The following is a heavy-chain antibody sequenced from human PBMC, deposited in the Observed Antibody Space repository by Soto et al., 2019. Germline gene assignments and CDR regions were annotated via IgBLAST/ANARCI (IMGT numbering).Heavy chain of an antibody. CDR1: GGSFSGYY. V-gene: IGHV4-34*01. J-gene: IGHJ3*02. D-gene: IGHD5-12*01. Sequence: SETLSLTCAVYGGSFSGYYWSWIRQPPGKGLERIGEINHRESTNYNPSIKSRVTISVDTSKNQFSLKLSFVTAADTAVYYCARRRRRGYSGWVVAGYAFDIWGQGTMVT. CDR2: INHREST. CDR3: ARRRRRGYSGWVVAGYAFDI.